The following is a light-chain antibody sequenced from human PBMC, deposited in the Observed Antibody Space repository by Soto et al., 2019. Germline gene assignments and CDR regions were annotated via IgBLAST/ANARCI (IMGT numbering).Light chain of an antibody. CDR3: ATWDDSLSAWV. Sequence: QSVLTQTPSASGTPGQRVTISCSGSSSNIGSKYVYWYQQLPGTAPKLLIYKSDQRPSGVPDRFSGSKSGTSASLAISGLGSEDEADYHCATWDDSLSAWVFGGGTKVTVL. V-gene: IGLV1-47*01. CDR1: SSNIGSKY. CDR2: KSD. J-gene: IGLJ3*02.